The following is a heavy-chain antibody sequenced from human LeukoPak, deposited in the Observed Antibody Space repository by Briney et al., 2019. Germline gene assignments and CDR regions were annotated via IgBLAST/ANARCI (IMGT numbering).Heavy chain of an antibody. J-gene: IGHJ3*02. CDR2: IHNSGST. CDR1: GGSIRSYY. D-gene: IGHD6-19*01. V-gene: IGHV4-59*01. Sequence: PSETLSLTCTVSGGSIRSYYWGWIRQPPGKGLEWIGYIHNSGSTNYNPSLKSLVTISIDTSKNQFSLKLSSVPAVDTAVYYCARDQWLLRGGDHDAFDIGGQGTMVTVSS. CDR3: ARDQWLLRGGDHDAFDI.